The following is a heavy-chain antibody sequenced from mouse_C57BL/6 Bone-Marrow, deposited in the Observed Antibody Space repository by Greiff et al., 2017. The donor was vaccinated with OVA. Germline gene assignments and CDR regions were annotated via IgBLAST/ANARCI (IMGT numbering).Heavy chain of an antibody. Sequence: VQLQQSGPELVKPGASVKIPCKASGYTFTDYNMDWVKQSHGKSLEWIGDINPNNGGTIYNQKFKGKATLTVDKSSSTAYMELRSLTSEDTAVYYCARSGLRRGYYAMDYWGQGTSVTVSS. CDR1: GYTFTDYN. J-gene: IGHJ4*01. D-gene: IGHD2-4*01. V-gene: IGHV1-18*01. CDR3: ARSGLRRGYYAMDY. CDR2: INPNNGGT.